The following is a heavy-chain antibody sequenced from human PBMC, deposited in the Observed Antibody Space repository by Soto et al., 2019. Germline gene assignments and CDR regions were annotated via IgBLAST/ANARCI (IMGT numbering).Heavy chain of an antibody. CDR3: ARVAGTWVFDY. J-gene: IGHJ4*02. D-gene: IGHD6-19*01. CDR2: IYYSGST. V-gene: IGHV4-59*01. CDR1: GGSISSYY. Sequence: PSETLSLTCTVSGGSISSYYWSWIRQPPGKGLEWIGYIYYSGSTIYNPSLKSRVTISVDTSKNQFSLKLSSVTAADTAVYYCARVAGTWVFDYWGQGTLVTVSS.